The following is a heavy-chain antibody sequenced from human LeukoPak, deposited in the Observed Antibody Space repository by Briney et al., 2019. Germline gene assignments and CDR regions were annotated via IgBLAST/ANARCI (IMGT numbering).Heavy chain of an antibody. V-gene: IGHV3-48*01. CDR1: GFTFSSYS. D-gene: IGHD1-26*01. CDR2: ISSSSSTI. CDR3: ARATAWGIDY. Sequence: GGSLRLSCAASGFTFSSYSMNWVRQAPGKGLEWVSYISSSSSTIYYADSVKGRFTISRDNAKNSLYLQMNSLRAGDTAVYYCARATAWGIDYWGQGTLVTVSS. J-gene: IGHJ4*02.